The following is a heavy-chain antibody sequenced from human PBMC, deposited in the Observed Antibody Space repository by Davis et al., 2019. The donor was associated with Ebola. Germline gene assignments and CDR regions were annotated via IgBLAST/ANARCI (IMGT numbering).Heavy chain of an antibody. D-gene: IGHD3-3*01. J-gene: IGHJ4*02. CDR1: GGSISSYY. CDR3: ARVDDFWSGYFDY. CDR2: IYYSGST. V-gene: IGHV4-59*08. Sequence: MPSETLSLTCTVSGGSISSYYWSWIRQPPGKGLEWIGYIYYSGSTNYNPSLKSRVTISVDTSKNQFSLKLSSVTAADTAVYYCARVDDFWSGYFDYWGQGTLVTVSS.